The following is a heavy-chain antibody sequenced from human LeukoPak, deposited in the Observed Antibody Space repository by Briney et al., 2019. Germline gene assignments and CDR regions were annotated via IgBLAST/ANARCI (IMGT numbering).Heavy chain of an antibody. V-gene: IGHV4-61*02. J-gene: IGHJ4*02. CDR2: IYSTGST. CDR3: ARRPPGYYYDSSGIFDY. CDR1: GGSISSGNNY. Sequence: PSETLSLTCTVSGGSISSGNNYWAWIRQPAGRALEWIGRIYSTGSTAYNPSFTSRVTISMDTSMNQVSLTLTSVTAADTAVYYCARRPPGYYYDSSGIFDYWGQGTLVTVSS. D-gene: IGHD3-22*01.